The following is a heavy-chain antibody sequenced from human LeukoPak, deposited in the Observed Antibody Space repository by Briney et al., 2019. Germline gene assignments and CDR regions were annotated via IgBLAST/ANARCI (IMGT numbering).Heavy chain of an antibody. CDR2: IYSGGST. CDR1: GFTVSSNY. Sequence: PGGSLRLSCAASGFTVSSNYMSWVRQAPGRGLEWVSVIYSGGSTYYADSVKGRFTISRDNSKNTLFLQMNSLRAGDTAVYYCARGTDTMVDYWGQGTLVTVSS. D-gene: IGHD3-10*01. J-gene: IGHJ4*02. V-gene: IGHV3-66*01. CDR3: ARGTDTMVDY.